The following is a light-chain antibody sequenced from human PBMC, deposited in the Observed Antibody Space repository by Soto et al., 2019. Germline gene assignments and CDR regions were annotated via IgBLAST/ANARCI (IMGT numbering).Light chain of an antibody. J-gene: IGKJ1*01. CDR3: QQYKNWPRT. CDR2: GAS. Sequence: IVMTQSPATLSVSPGERVTLSCMASQRVSGNLAWYQQKPGQAPCLLIYGASTRATGIPARFSGSGSETEFTLTISSLQSEDFAFYYCQQYKNWPRTFGQGTKVDIK. V-gene: IGKV3-15*01. CDR1: QRVSGN.